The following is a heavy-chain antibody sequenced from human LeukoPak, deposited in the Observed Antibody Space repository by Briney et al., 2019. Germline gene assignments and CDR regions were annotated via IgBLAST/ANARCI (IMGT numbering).Heavy chain of an antibody. J-gene: IGHJ6*03. CDR3: ARSPAGDAWPPAYYMDV. V-gene: IGHV3-7*01. CDR2: IKEDGTEK. Sequence: GGSLRLSCVASGFRFSSYWMSWVRQAPGKGLEWVANIKEDGTEKYYVGSVKGRFTISRDNAKKSLYLQMNSLRDDDTAVYFCARSPAGDAWPPAYYMDVWGKGTTVTVSS. CDR1: GFRFSSYW. D-gene: IGHD3-10*01.